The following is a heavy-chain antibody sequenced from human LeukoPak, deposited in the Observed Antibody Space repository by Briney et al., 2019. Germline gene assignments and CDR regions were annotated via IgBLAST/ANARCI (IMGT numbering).Heavy chain of an antibody. Sequence: GGSLRLSCAASGFTFSSYGMHWVRQAPGKGLEWVAVIWYDGSNKYYADSVKGRFTISRDNSKNTLYLQMNSLRAEDTAVYYCAKEGGWYPTHDAFDIWGQGTMVTVSS. D-gene: IGHD6-19*01. CDR1: GFTFSSYG. V-gene: IGHV3-33*06. CDR2: IWYDGSNK. CDR3: AKEGGWYPTHDAFDI. J-gene: IGHJ3*02.